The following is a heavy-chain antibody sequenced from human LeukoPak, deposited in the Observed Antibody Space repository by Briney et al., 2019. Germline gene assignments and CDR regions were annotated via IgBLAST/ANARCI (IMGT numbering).Heavy chain of an antibody. Sequence: GGSLRLSCAASGFTFSSYAMSWVRQAPGKGLEWVSAISGSGGSTGYADSVKGRFTISRDNAKKSLYLQMNSLRAEDTALYYCAREYIAVAGNDYWGQGTLVTVSS. CDR3: AREYIAVAGNDY. CDR2: ISGSGGST. V-gene: IGHV3-20*04. CDR1: GFTFSSYA. D-gene: IGHD6-19*01. J-gene: IGHJ4*02.